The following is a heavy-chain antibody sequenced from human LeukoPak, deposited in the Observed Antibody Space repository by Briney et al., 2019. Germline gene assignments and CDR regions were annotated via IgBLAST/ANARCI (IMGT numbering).Heavy chain of an antibody. Sequence: PPGGSLRLSCAASGFTFSSYSMNWVRQAPGKGLEWVSYISSSSSTIYYADSVKGRFTISRDNAKNSLYLQMNSLRAEDTAVYYCARVQQQLRRAFDIWGHGTMVTVSS. CDR2: ISSSSSTI. D-gene: IGHD6-13*01. CDR1: GFTFSSYS. V-gene: IGHV3-48*01. CDR3: ARVQQQLRRAFDI. J-gene: IGHJ3*02.